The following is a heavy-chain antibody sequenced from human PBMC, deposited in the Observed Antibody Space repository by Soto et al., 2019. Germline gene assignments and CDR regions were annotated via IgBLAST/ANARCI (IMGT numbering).Heavy chain of an antibody. J-gene: IGHJ5*02. Sequence: EVQLEESGGDLVQPGGSLRLSCKASGFIFSSYWMHWVRQAPGKGLVWVSRINTDGGTTTYAESVKGRFTISRDNARNTLYLQMNSLRPEDTALYYCVRVGSGSYSWRDPWGQGTLVTVSS. V-gene: IGHV3-74*01. D-gene: IGHD1-26*01. CDR2: INTDGGTT. CDR3: VRVGSGSYSWRDP. CDR1: GFIFSSYW.